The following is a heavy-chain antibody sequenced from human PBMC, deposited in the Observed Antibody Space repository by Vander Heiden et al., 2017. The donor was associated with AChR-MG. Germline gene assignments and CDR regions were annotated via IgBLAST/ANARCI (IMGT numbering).Heavy chain of an antibody. D-gene: IGHD3-10*01. J-gene: IGHJ6*02. CDR3: ARDDHGSGRPPYYYYYGMDV. CDR1: GFPCSSYA. CDR2: ISYDGSNK. Sequence: QVLLLESGGRVVPPGRSLRLSCAATGFPCSSYAMHGVRQVPGKGLEWVAVISYDGSNKYYADSVKGGFTISRDNSKNTLYLQMNSLRAEDTAVYYCARDDHGSGRPPYYYYYGMDVWGQGTTVTVSS. V-gene: IGHV3-30-3*01.